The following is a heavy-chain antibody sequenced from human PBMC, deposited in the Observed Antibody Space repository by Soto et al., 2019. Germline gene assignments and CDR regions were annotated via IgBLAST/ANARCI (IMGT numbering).Heavy chain of an antibody. Sequence: PGGSLRLSCAASGFSLINNGMHWVRQAPGKGLEWVAVISYDGNNKYYADSVKGRFTISRDNSKNTVYLEMNNLRAGDTAMYYCAKGGSGNYLTYYYYYGMDVWGQGTTVTVSS. CDR3: AKGGSGNYLTYYYYYGMDV. D-gene: IGHD3-22*01. V-gene: IGHV3-30*18. J-gene: IGHJ6*02. CDR2: ISYDGNNK. CDR1: GFSLINNG.